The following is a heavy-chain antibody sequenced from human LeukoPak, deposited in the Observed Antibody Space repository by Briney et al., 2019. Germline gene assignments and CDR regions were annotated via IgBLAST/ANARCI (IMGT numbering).Heavy chain of an antibody. CDR1: GGSISSYY. CDR2: IYYSGST. D-gene: IGHD4-17*01. V-gene: IGHV4-59*01. Sequence: SETLSLTCTVSGGSISSYYWSWIRQPPGKGLEWIGYIYYSGSTNYNPSLKSRVTISVDTSKSQFSLKLSSVTAADTAVYYCARVPTVTSPFDYWGQGTLVTVSS. CDR3: ARVPTVTSPFDY. J-gene: IGHJ4*02.